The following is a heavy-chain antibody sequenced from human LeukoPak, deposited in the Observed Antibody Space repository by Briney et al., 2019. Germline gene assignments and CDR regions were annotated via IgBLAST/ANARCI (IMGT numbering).Heavy chain of an antibody. D-gene: IGHD1-26*01. CDR3: VRDRELYY. CDR2: IYYSGST. Sequence: SETLSLTCTVSGGSISSYYWSWIRQPPGKGLEWIGYIYYSGSTNYNPSLKSRVTISVDTSKNQFSLKVNSVTASDTAVYYCVRDRELYYWGQGILVTVSS. J-gene: IGHJ4*02. CDR1: GGSISSYY. V-gene: IGHV4-59*01.